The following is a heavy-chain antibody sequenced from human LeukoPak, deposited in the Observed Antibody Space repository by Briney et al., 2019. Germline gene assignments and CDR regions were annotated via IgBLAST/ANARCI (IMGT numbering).Heavy chain of an antibody. J-gene: IGHJ3*02. Sequence: GSSVKVSCKVSGGTFNNYAISWVRQAPGQGLEWMGRITPVFDMANYAQKFQGTVTITADKFTSTVYMELSSLRNEDTAVYYCAIIALVPMWGQGTKVTVSS. V-gene: IGHV1-69*04. CDR3: AIIALVPM. CDR2: ITPVFDMA. D-gene: IGHD6-19*01. CDR1: GGTFNNYA.